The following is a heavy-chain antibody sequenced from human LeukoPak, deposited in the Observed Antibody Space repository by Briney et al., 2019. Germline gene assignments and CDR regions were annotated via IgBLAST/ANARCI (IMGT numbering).Heavy chain of an antibody. V-gene: IGHV3-30*04. CDR3: AKDQIQLWSFDY. CDR2: ISYDGSHK. Sequence: GGSLRLSCSASGFTFSKYAFHWVRQAPGKGLEWVSIISYDGSHKYYADSVKGRFTISRDNSKNSLYLQMNSLRTEDTALYYCAKDQIQLWSFDYWGQGTLVTVSS. J-gene: IGHJ4*02. D-gene: IGHD5-18*01. CDR1: GFTFSKYA.